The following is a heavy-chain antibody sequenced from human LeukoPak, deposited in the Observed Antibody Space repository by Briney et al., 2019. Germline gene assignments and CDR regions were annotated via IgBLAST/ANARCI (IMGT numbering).Heavy chain of an antibody. Sequence: SETLSLTCTVSGGSISSYYWSWIRQPAGKGLEWIGRIYSSGSTNYSPSLKSRVTMSVDTSKNQFSLRLSSVTAADTAVYYCARVAVFGVVSSDYYYYYMDVWGKGTTVTVSS. CDR3: ARVAVFGVVSSDYYYYYMDV. D-gene: IGHD3-3*01. J-gene: IGHJ6*03. CDR2: IYSSGST. CDR1: GGSISSYY. V-gene: IGHV4-4*07.